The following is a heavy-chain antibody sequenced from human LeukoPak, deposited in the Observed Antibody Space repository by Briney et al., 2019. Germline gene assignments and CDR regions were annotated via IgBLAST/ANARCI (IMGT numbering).Heavy chain of an antibody. Sequence: PGGSLRLSCAGAGFTLSNYWMSWVRQAPGKGLEWVANTRQDGNEKYYVDSVKGRFTISRDNPKNSLYLQVNSLRADDTAVYYCARVGSTVAAGTPDYWGQGTLVTVSS. J-gene: IGHJ4*02. D-gene: IGHD6-13*01. V-gene: IGHV3-7*02. CDR1: GFTLSNYW. CDR2: TRQDGNEK. CDR3: ARVGSTVAAGTPDY.